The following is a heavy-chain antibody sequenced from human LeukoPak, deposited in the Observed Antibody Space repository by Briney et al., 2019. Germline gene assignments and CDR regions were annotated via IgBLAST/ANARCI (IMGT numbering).Heavy chain of an antibody. D-gene: IGHD6-25*01. Sequence: GGSLSLSCAVPGFTFTNFAMMWVRKPPGKGLQWVSSITGDGATYYADSVRGRFMLSRDTSKNTLYLQMNSLTAEDTALYYCAKGAAAGLVDWFDPWGQGTLVTVSS. CDR2: ITGDGAT. J-gene: IGHJ5*02. CDR1: GFTFTNFA. V-gene: IGHV3-23*01. CDR3: AKGAAAGLVDWFDP.